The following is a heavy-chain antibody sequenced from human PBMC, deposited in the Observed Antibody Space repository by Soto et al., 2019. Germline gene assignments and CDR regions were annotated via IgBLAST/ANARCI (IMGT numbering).Heavy chain of an antibody. D-gene: IGHD6-19*01. CDR2: ISGSGGST. J-gene: IGHJ4*02. Sequence: GGSLRLSCAASGFTFSSYAMSWVRQAPGKGLEWVSAISGSGGSTYYADSVKGRFTISRDNSKNTLYLQMNSLRAEDTAVYYCAKLFRRVYSSGDDDYWGQGTLVTVSS. CDR1: GFTFSSYA. V-gene: IGHV3-23*01. CDR3: AKLFRRVYSSGDDDY.